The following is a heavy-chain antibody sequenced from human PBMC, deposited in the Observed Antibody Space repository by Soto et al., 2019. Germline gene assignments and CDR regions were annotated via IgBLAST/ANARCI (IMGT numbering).Heavy chain of an antibody. CDR3: ARERGIAVAGGYGMDI. V-gene: IGHV3-53*01. CDR2: IYSGGST. CDR1: GFTVSSNY. D-gene: IGHD6-19*01. J-gene: IGHJ6*02. Sequence: WFLRLSCAASGFTVSSNYMSWVRQAPGKGLEWVSVIYSGGSTYYADSVKGRFTISRDNSNNTLYLQMNSLRAEHTAVYYCARERGIAVAGGYGMDIWGQGTTGTVSS.